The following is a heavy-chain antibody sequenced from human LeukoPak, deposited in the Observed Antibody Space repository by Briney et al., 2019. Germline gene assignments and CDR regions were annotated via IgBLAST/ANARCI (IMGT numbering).Heavy chain of an antibody. V-gene: IGHV1-8*02. CDR1: GYTFTGYY. J-gene: IGHJ6*02. CDR2: MNPNSGNT. CDR3: ASITMVRGVIQTPYYYYGMDV. Sequence: GASVKVSCKASGYTFTGYYMHWVRQATGQGLEWMGWMNPNSGNTGYAQKFQGRVTMTRNTSISTAYMELSSLRSEDTAVYYCASITMVRGVIQTPYYYYGMDVWGQGTTVTVSS. D-gene: IGHD3-10*01.